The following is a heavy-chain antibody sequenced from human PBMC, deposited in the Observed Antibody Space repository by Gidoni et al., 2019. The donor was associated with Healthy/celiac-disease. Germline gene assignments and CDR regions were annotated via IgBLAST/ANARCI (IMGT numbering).Heavy chain of an antibody. CDR1: GGSISSSSYY. D-gene: IGHD5-18*01. Sequence: LQLQASCPGLVKPSAPLSLTCTVSGGSISSSSYYWVWFGQPPGQGLEWIGSIYYSGSNYYNPSLKSRVTISVDTSKIQFSQKLSSVNAADTAVYYCARGRWGIQDYWGQGTLVTVSS. V-gene: IGHV4-39*07. CDR3: ARGRWGIQDY. CDR2: IYYSGSN. J-gene: IGHJ4*02.